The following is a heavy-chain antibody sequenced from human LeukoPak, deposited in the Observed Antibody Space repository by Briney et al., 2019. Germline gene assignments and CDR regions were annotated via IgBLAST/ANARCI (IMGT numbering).Heavy chain of an antibody. D-gene: IGHD5-24*01. J-gene: IGHJ4*02. CDR3: ARAEMATITAFDY. CDR2: IYPGDSDT. V-gene: IGHV5-51*01. Sequence: GEPLKISCKGSGYSFTSYWIGWVRQMPGKGLEWMGIIYPGDSDTRYSPSFQGQVTISADKSISTAYLQWSSLKASDTAMYYCARAEMATITAFDYWGQGTLVTVSS. CDR1: GYSFTSYW.